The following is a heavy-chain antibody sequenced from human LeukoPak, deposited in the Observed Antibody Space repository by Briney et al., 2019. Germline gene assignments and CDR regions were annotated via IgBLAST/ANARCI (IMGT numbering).Heavy chain of an antibody. J-gene: IGHJ3*02. CDR2: ISSSGSTI. V-gene: IGHV3-11*04. Sequence: GGSLRLSCAASGFTFSDYYMSWIRQAPGKGLEWVSYISSSGSTIYYADSVKGRFTISRDNAKNSLYLQMNSPRAEDTAVYYCARRVAVARGYAFDIWGQGTMVTVSS. CDR1: GFTFSDYY. D-gene: IGHD6-19*01. CDR3: ARRVAVARGYAFDI.